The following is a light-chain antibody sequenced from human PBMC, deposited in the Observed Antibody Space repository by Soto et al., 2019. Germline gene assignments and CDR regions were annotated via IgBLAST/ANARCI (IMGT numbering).Light chain of an antibody. Sequence: DIQLTQSPSSMSTSVGDTVNITCRASQTVSRYLNWYQQKSGTAPKLLIYAASTLHTGVPSRFSGRGSGTDFTLTINNLQREDFADYFCQQTYSNLWTFGQGTKVDI. CDR1: QTVSRY. V-gene: IGKV1-39*01. J-gene: IGKJ1*01. CDR3: QQTYSNLWT. CDR2: AAS.